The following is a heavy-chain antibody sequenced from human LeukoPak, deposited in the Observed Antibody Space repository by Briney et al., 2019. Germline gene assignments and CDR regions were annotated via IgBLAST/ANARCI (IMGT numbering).Heavy chain of an antibody. V-gene: IGHV3-23*01. CDR3: AKERGNYYDSSGYNDY. CDR2: ISGSGGST. CDR1: GFTFSSHA. D-gene: IGHD3-22*01. J-gene: IGHJ4*02. Sequence: GGSLRLSCAASGFTFSSHAMSWVRQAPGKGLEWVSAISGSGGSTYYADSVKGRFTISRDNSKSTLYLQMNSLRAEDTAVYYCAKERGNYYDSSGYNDYWGQGTLVTVSS.